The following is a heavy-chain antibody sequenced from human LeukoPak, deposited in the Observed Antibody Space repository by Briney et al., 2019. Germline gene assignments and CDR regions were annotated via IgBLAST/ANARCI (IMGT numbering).Heavy chain of an antibody. CDR1: GFTFSSYE. J-gene: IGHJ4*02. CDR3: AEDLGATKAFDY. Sequence: GGSLRLSCAASGFTFSSYEMNWVRQAPGKGLEWVSYISSSGSTIYYADSVKGRFTISRDNSKNTLYLQMNSLRAEDTAVYYCAEDLGATKAFDYWGQGTLVTVSS. CDR2: ISSSGSTI. D-gene: IGHD3-10*01. V-gene: IGHV3-48*03.